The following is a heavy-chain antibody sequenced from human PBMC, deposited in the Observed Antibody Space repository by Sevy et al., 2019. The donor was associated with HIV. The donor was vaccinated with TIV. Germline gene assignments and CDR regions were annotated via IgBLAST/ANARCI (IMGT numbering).Heavy chain of an antibody. CDR3: ARNLVFVAYYYGMDV. CDR1: GFTFSSYW. Sequence: GGSLRLSCAASGFTFSSYWMSGVRQAPRKGLEWVANIKQDGSEKYYVDSVKGRFTISRDNAKNSLYLQMNSLRAEDTAVYYWARNLVFVAYYYGMDVWGQGTTVTVSS. CDR2: IKQDGSEK. J-gene: IGHJ6*02. V-gene: IGHV3-7*01. D-gene: IGHD2-21*01.